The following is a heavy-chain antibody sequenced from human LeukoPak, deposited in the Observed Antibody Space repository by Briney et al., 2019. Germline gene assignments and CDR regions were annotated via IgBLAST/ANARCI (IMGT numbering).Heavy chain of an antibody. CDR3: AREYCSGGTCYSPGY. D-gene: IGHD2-15*01. V-gene: IGHV3-7*01. CDR2: IKQDGSEK. Sequence: GGSLRLSCAASGFTFSSSAVSWVRQAPGKGLEWVANIKQDGSEKYYVDSVKGRFTISRDNAKNSLYLQINSLRAEDTAVYYCAREYCSGGTCYSPGYWGQGTLVIVSS. J-gene: IGHJ4*02. CDR1: GFTFSSSA.